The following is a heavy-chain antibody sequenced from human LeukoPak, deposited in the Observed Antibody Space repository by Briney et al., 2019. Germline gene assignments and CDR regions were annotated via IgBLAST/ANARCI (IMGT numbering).Heavy chain of an antibody. D-gene: IGHD1-20*01. CDR1: AFXFRSYA. CDR3: AKPKDNSLYCFDY. J-gene: IGHJ4*02. V-gene: IGHV3-23*01. Sequence: PGGSLRLSCAASAFXFRSYATSWVRQAGGKGLEWVSAISGSGGSTYYADSVKGRFTISRDNSKNTLYLQMSSLRAEDTAVYYCAKPKDNSLYCFDYWGQGTLVTVSS. CDR2: ISGSGGST.